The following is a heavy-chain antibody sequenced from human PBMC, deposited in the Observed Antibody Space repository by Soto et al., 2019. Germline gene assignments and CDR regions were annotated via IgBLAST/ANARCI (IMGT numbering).Heavy chain of an antibody. Sequence: SETLSLTCTVSGGSISSYYWSWIRQPPGKGLEWIGYIYYSGSTNYNPSFQSRVTISVDTSKNQFFLKLSSVTAADTAVYYCAGGSGYSYYYYMDVWGKGTTVTVSS. CDR1: GGSISSYY. CDR2: IYYSGST. J-gene: IGHJ6*03. D-gene: IGHD3-16*01. CDR3: AGGSGYSYYYYMDV. V-gene: IGHV4-59*08.